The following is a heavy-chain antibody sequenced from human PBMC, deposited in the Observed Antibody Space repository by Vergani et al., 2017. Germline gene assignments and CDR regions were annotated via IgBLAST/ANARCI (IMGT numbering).Heavy chain of an antibody. D-gene: IGHD3-22*01. J-gene: IGHJ4*02. Sequence: QVQLQQWGAGLLKPSETLSLTCAVYGGSFSGYYWSWIRQPPGKGLEWLGEINHSGSTNYNPSLKSRVTISVDTAKNQFARKLSSVTAADTAVYYCARGCFFFGLYDSSGYYDDYWGQGTLVTVSS. CDR2: INHSGST. CDR1: GGSFSGYY. CDR3: ARGCFFFGLYDSSGYYDDY. V-gene: IGHV4-34*01.